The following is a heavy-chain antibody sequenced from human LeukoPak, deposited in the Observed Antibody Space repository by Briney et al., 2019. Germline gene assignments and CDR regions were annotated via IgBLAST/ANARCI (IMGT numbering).Heavy chain of an antibody. CDR2: IYSGGST. Sequence: PGGSLRLSCAASGFTFSSYSMNWVRQAPGKGLEWVSVIYSGGSTYYADSVKGRFTISRDNSKNTLYLQMNSLRAEDTAVYYCARGGRRYCSSTSCYAIQGFDYWGQGTLVAVSS. CDR3: ARGGRRYCSSTSCYAIQGFDY. J-gene: IGHJ4*02. CDR1: GFTFSSYS. V-gene: IGHV3-53*01. D-gene: IGHD2-2*01.